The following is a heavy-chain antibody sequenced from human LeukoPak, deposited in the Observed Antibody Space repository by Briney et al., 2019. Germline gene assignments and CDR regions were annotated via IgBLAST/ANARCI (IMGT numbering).Heavy chain of an antibody. CDR1: GFTFSSYS. D-gene: IGHD3-22*01. CDR3: ARGDYDRAFDI. V-gene: IGHV3-21*01. J-gene: IGHJ3*02. CDR2: ISSSSSYI. Sequence: WGSLRLSCAASGFTFSSYSMNWVRQAPGKGLEWVSSISSSSSYIYYADSVKGRFTISRDNAKNSLYLQMNSLRAEDTAVYYCARGDYDRAFDIWGQGTMVTVSS.